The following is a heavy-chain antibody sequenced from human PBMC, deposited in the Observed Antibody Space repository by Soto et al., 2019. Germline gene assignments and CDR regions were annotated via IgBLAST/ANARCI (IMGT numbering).Heavy chain of an antibody. Sequence: QVQLQQWGAGLLKPSETLSLTCAVYGGSFSGYYWSWIRQPPGKGLEWIGEINHSGSTNYNPSLKSRVTISIDTSKNQSSLKLSSVTAADTAIYYCARDSLGIAVLGTGRSKNDWFDPWGQGTLVTVSS. V-gene: IGHV4-34*01. CDR1: GGSFSGYY. J-gene: IGHJ5*02. CDR2: INHSGST. D-gene: IGHD6-19*01. CDR3: ARDSLGIAVLGTGRSKNDWFDP.